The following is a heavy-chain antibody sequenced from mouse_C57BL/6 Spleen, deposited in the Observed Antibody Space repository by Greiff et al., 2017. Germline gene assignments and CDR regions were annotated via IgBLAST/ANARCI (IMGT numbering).Heavy chain of an antibody. V-gene: IGHV5-12*01. CDR1: GFTFSDYY. Sequence: EVHLVESGGGLVQPGGSLKLSCAASGFTFSDYYMYWVRQTPEKRLEWVAYICNGGGSTYYPDTVKGRFTISRDNAKNTLYLQKSRLKSEDTAMYYCARGVGSHWYFDVWGTGTTVTVSS. CDR2: ICNGGGST. CDR3: ARGVGSHWYFDV. J-gene: IGHJ1*03.